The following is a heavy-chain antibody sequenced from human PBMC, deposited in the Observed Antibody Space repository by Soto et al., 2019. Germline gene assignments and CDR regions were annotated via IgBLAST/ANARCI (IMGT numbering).Heavy chain of an antibody. Sequence: GGSLRLSCTASGFPFSSYTMHWLRRAPGKGLELAGICLFVGISKYYADWLKGRIDNSRDNSEDSRYLQMIPWRPDDTAIYYCARGTVTSLTPYQGFYDYGMDVWGQGTTVTVCS. CDR3: ARGTVTSLTPYQGFYDYGMDV. J-gene: IGHJ6*02. V-gene: IGHV3-30*09. CDR2: CLFVGISK. D-gene: IGHD2-2*01. CDR1: GFPFSSYT.